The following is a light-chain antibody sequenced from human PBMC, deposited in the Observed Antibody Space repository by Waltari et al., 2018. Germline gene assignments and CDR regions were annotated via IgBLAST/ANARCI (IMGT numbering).Light chain of an antibody. V-gene: IGKV1-39*01. Sequence: DIQMTQSPSSLPASVGDRVTITCRASQSISSYLNWYQQKPGKAPKPLIYAASSLQSGVPSRFSGSGSGTDFTLTISSLQPEDFATYYCQQSYSTPLTFGGGTKVEIK. J-gene: IGKJ4*01. CDR1: QSISSY. CDR3: QQSYSTPLT. CDR2: AAS.